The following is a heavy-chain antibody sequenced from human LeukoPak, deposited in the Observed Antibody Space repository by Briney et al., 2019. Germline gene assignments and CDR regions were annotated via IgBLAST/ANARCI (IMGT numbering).Heavy chain of an antibody. CDR2: IYYRGST. V-gene: IGHV4-39*01. J-gene: IGHJ3*02. Sequence: SETLSLTCSVSGGSISSNSYYWGWIRQPPGKGLDWIGSIYYRGSTYYNPSLKSRVTISVDTSKNQFSLKLSSVTAADTAVYYFARRAYCGDDCRSDAFDIWGQGTMVTVSS. CDR3: ARRAYCGDDCRSDAFDI. D-gene: IGHD2-21*02. CDR1: GGSISSNSYY.